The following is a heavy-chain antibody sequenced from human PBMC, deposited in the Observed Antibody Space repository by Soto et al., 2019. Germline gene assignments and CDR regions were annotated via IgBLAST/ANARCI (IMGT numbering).Heavy chain of an antibody. Sequence: EVQLVESGGGLVQPGRSLRLSCAASGFTFDDYAMHWVRQAPGKGLEWVSGISWNSGSIGYADSVKGRFTISRDNAKNSLYLQMNSLRAEDTALYYCAKAPGMAVAPDYWGQGTLVTVSS. CDR2: ISWNSGSI. J-gene: IGHJ4*02. D-gene: IGHD6-19*01. CDR3: AKAPGMAVAPDY. CDR1: GFTFDDYA. V-gene: IGHV3-9*01.